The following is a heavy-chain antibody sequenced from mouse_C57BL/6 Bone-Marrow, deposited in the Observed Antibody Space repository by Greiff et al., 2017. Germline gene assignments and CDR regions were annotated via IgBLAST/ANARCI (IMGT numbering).Heavy chain of an antibody. D-gene: IGHD1-1*01. CDR2: IGPGSGST. CDR1: GYTFTDYY. CDR3: ARSYYYGSSYFDY. J-gene: IGHJ2*01. Sequence: QVQLQQSGAELVKPGASVKISCKASGYTFTDYYINWVKQRPGQGLEWIGKIGPGSGSTYYNEKFKGKATLTANKSSSTAYMQLSSLTSAASAVYFCARSYYYGSSYFDYWGQGTTLTVAS. V-gene: IGHV1-77*01.